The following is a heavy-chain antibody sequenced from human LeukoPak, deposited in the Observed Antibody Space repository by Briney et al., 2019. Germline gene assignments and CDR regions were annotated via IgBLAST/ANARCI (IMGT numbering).Heavy chain of an antibody. CDR1: GGSIRSDY. J-gene: IGHJ4*02. Sequence: PETLSLTCSVSGGSIRSDYWSWIRQPPGKGLEWIAFVHSSGATNYNPSLKSRVTISVDTSKSQFSLKLTSVTAADTAVYYCARGGASSKFFDYWGQGALVTVSS. V-gene: IGHV4-59*01. CDR3: ARGGASSKFFDY. CDR2: VHSSGAT. D-gene: IGHD6-6*01.